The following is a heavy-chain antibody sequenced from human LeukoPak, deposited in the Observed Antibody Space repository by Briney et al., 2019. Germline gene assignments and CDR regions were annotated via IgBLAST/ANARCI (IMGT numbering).Heavy chain of an antibody. D-gene: IGHD2-2*01. V-gene: IGHV4-34*01. CDR3: ERGRGIVVGRRWFDP. CDR2: INHSGST. CDR1: GGSFSGYY. Sequence: SETLSLTCAVYGGSFSGYYWSWIRQPPGKGLEWIGEINHSGSTNYNPSLKSRVPISVDTSKNQFSLKLSSVTAADTAVYYCERGRGIVVGRRWFDPWGQGTLVTVSS. J-gene: IGHJ5*02.